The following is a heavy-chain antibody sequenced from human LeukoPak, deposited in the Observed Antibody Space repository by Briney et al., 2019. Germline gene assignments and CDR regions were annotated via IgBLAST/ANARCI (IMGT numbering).Heavy chain of an antibody. D-gene: IGHD3-10*01. Sequence: SETLSLTCTVSGGSISSYYWSWIRQPPGKGLEWIGYIYYSGSTNYNPSLRSRVTISVDTSENQFSLKLSSVIAADSAVYYCARSRGGYYLVFDYWGQGTLVTVSS. J-gene: IGHJ4*02. CDR3: ARSRGGYYLVFDY. CDR1: GGSISSYY. CDR2: IYYSGST. V-gene: IGHV4-59*01.